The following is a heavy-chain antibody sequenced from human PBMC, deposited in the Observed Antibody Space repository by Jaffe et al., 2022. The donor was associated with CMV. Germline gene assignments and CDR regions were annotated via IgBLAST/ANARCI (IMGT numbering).Heavy chain of an antibody. CDR2: INPNNGAT. Sequence: QMQLVQSGAEVKKPGASVKVSCKASGYTFTGYYLHWVRQAPGQGLEWMGWINPNNGATNYAQKFQGRVTMTRDTSITAAYMELTSLRYDDTADYYCAREGTGGFDPWGQGTLVTVSS. V-gene: IGHV1-2*02. D-gene: IGHD1-1*01. CDR1: GYTFTGYY. CDR3: AREGTGGFDP. J-gene: IGHJ5*02.